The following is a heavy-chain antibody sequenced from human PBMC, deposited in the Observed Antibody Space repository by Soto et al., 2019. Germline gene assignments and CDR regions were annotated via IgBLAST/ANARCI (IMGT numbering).Heavy chain of an antibody. CDR2: INPGGGSA. CDR1: GSAITRYY. CDR3: ARDTSGWSLNGLDV. D-gene: IGHD6-19*01. V-gene: IGHV1-46*01. J-gene: IGHJ6*02. Sequence: QVDLVQYGAEVKKPGASVTISCNASGSAITRYYIHWVRQVRGRGLEWMGIINPGGGSASYAKKVEDRVTIDKDPSTGTVYMDLRSLRTEDTAVYYCARDTSGWSLNGLDVWGQGTTVNVSS.